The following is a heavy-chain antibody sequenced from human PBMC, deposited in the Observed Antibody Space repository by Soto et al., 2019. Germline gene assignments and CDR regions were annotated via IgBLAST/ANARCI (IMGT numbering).Heavy chain of an antibody. V-gene: IGHV3-30*18. J-gene: IGHJ4*02. CDR1: GFTFSSYG. CDR3: AKSTTGTMGCGY. D-gene: IGHD1-1*01. CDR2: ISYDGSNK. Sequence: QVQLVESGGGVVQPGRSLRLSCAASGFTFSSYGMHWVRQAPGKGLEWVAVISYDGSNKYYADSVKGRFTISRDNSKNTLYLQMNSLRAEDTAVYYCAKSTTGTMGCGYWGQGTLVTVSS.